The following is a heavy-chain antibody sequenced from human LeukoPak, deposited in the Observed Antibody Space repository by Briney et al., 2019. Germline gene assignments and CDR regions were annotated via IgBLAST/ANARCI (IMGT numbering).Heavy chain of an antibody. CDR2: INPNSGVT. CDR1: GHTFTGYY. D-gene: IGHD3-10*01. J-gene: IGHJ6*02. CDR3: ARGGSVRPLICCRYYYGMDV. Sequence: ASVKVSCKASGHTFTGYYIHWVRQAPGQGLEWMGWINPNSGVTNYAQKFQGRVTMTRDTSLSTAYMELSRLTSDDTAVYYCARGGSVRPLICCRYYYGMDVWGQGTTVTVSS. V-gene: IGHV1-2*02.